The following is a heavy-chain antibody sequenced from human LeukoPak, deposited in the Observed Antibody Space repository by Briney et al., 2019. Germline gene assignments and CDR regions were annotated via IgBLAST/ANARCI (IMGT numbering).Heavy chain of an antibody. D-gene: IGHD3-10*01. V-gene: IGHV7-4-1*02. CDR3: ARDRGRVVRGVINNYYYMDV. CDR1: GYTFTSYA. J-gene: IGHJ6*03. CDR2: INTNTGNP. Sequence: ASVKVSCKASGYTFTSYAMNWVRQAPGQGLEWMGWINTNTGNPTYAQGFTGRFVFSLDTSVSTAYLQISSLKAEDTAVYYCARDRGRVVRGVINNYYYMDVWGKGTTVTVSS.